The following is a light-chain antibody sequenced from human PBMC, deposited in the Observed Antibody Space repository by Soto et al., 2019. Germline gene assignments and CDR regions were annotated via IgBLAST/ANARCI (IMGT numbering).Light chain of an antibody. V-gene: IGLV3-21*01. CDR1: NIGSKS. J-gene: IGLJ2*01. CDR3: QVGE. CDR2: YDS. Sequence: SYELTQPPSVSVAPGKTARITCGGNNIGSKSVHWYQQKPGQAPVLVIYYDSDRPSGIHERFSGSNSGNTATLTISRVEAGDEADYHCQVGEFGGGTKLTVL.